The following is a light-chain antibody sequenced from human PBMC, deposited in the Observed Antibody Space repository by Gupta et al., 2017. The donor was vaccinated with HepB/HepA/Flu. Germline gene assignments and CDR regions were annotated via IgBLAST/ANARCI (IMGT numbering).Light chain of an antibody. CDR2: GNS. J-gene: IGLJ2*01. CDR3: QSYDSSLSGLV. CDR1: SSNIGAGYD. V-gene: IGLV1-40*01. Sequence: QSVLTQPPPVSGAPGQRVTIPCTGSSSNIGAGYDVPWYQQLPGTAPKLLIYGNSNRPSGVPDRFSGSKSGTSASLAITGLQAEDEADYYCQSYDSSLSGLVFGGGTKLTVL.